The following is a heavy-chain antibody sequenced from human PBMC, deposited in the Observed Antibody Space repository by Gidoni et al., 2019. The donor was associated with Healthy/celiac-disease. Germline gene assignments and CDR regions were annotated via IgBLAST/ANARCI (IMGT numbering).Heavy chain of an antibody. CDR2: INHSGST. D-gene: IGHD3-10*01. V-gene: IGHV4-34*01. J-gene: IGHJ5*02. Sequence: QVQLQQWGAGLLKPSETLSLTCAVHGGSFSGYYWCWIRQPPGKGLEWIGEINHSGSTNYNPSLKSRVTISVDTSKNQFSLKLSSVTAADTAVYYCARAYGSGSYYTSWGQGTLVTVSS. CDR3: ARAYGSGSYYTS. CDR1: GGSFSGYY.